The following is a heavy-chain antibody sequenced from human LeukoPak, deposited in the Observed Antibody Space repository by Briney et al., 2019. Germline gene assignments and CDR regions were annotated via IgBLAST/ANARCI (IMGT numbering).Heavy chain of an antibody. CDR1: GYTVTNYD. J-gene: IGHJ4*02. V-gene: IGHV1-8*01. CDR2: MNPNSGNP. Sequence: ASVKVSCKASGYTVTNYDINWVRQATGQGPEWMGYMNPNSGNPAYAQKFQGRVTITTDASISTASMELSGLRSEDTALYYCAREGLDYWGQGTLVTVSS. CDR3: AREGLDY.